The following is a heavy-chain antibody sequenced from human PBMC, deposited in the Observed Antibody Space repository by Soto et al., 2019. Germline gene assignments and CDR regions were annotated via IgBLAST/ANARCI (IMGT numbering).Heavy chain of an antibody. D-gene: IGHD2-15*01. CDR3: ARHKSKGKGYCSGGSCYPSYYMDV. Sequence: GESLKISCQGSGGRFTSYWIGWVRQMPGKGLEWMGIIYPGDSDTRYSPSFQGQVTISADKSISIAYLQWSSLKASDTAMYYCARHKSKGKGYCSGGSCYPSYYMDVWGKGTTVTVSS. J-gene: IGHJ6*03. CDR1: GGRFTSYW. CDR2: IYPGDSDT. V-gene: IGHV5-51*01.